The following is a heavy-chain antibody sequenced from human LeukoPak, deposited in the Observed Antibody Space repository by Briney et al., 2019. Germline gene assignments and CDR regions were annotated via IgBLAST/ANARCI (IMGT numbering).Heavy chain of an antibody. CDR2: IYYSGST. J-gene: IGHJ4*02. V-gene: IGHV4-39*07. Sequence: SETLSLTCTVSGGSISSSSYYWGWIRQPPGKGLEWIGSIYYSGSTYYNPSLKSRVTISVDTSKNQFSLKLSSVTAADTAVYYCAREVRFYYGSGSQFYFDYWGQGTLVTVSS. D-gene: IGHD3-10*01. CDR1: GGSISSSSYY. CDR3: AREVRFYYGSGSQFYFDY.